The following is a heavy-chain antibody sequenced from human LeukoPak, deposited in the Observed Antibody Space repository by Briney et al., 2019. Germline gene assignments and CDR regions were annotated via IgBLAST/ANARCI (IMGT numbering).Heavy chain of an antibody. D-gene: IGHD3-22*01. CDR2: ISADGIGK. V-gene: IGHV3-30*04. J-gene: IGHJ4*02. Sequence: AGGSLRLSCAPSRNDHMHWVRQAPGKGLEWAAVISADGIGKYYADSVKSRFTISRDNSNNTFYLQMNSLRAEDTAIYYCAREIGSSGYAGYFDYRGQGTLVTVSS. CDR3: AREIGSSGYAGYFDY. CDR1: RNDH.